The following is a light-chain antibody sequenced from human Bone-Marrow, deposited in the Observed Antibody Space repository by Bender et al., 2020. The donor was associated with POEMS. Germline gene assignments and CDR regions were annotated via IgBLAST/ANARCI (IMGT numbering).Light chain of an antibody. J-gene: IGLJ3*02. V-gene: IGLV2-23*01. CDR1: SSDVGGYNL. CDR3: CSYAGSSTSWV. CDR2: EGS. Sequence: QSALTQPASVSGSPGQSITISCTGSSSDVGGYNLVSWYQHHPGKAPKLMIYEGSKRPSGVSNRFSGSKSGNTASLTISGLQAEDEADYYCCSYAGSSTSWVFGGGTKLTVL.